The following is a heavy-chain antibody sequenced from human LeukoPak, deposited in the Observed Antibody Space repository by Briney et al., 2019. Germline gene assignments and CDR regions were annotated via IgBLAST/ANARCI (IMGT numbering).Heavy chain of an antibody. D-gene: IGHD5-18*01. CDR1: GFTFSSYA. J-gene: IGHJ4*02. CDR2: ISGSGGST. CDR3: AKDYGWAAIGIFDY. Sequence: SGGSLRLSCAASGFTFSSYAMSWVRQAPGKGLEWVSAISGSGGSTYYTDSVKGRFTISRDNSKNTLYLQMNSLRAEDTAVYYCAKDYGWAAIGIFDYWGQGTLVTVSS. V-gene: IGHV3-23*01.